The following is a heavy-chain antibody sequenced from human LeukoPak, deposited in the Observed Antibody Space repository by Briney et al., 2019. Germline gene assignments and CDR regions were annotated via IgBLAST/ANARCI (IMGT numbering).Heavy chain of an antibody. Sequence: SGGSLRLSCAASAFTFKSYAMIWVRQAPGKGLEWVSAVDASGTTTYYADSVKGRFIISRDNSRNTLYLELTSLRAEDTAIYYCANEPGCSTSEPTQYWGQGTLVAVSP. V-gene: IGHV3-23*05. CDR3: ANEPGCSTSEPTQY. D-gene: IGHD2-2*01. CDR2: VDASGTTT. J-gene: IGHJ4*02. CDR1: AFTFKSYA.